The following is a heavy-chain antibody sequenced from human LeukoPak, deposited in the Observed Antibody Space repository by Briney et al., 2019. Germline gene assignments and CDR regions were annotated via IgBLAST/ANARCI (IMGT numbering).Heavy chain of an antibody. J-gene: IGHJ4*02. CDR2: ISGRGDST. V-gene: IGHV3-23*01. CDR1: GFTFSSYA. CDR3: AKDLSNTWSFDY. D-gene: IGHD3-3*02. Sequence: GGSLRLSCAASGFTFSSYAMTWVRQAPGKGLEWVSDISGRGDSTYYADSVKGRFTISRDNSKNTLYLQMNSLRAEDTAVYYCAKDLSNTWSFDYWGQGTLVTVSS.